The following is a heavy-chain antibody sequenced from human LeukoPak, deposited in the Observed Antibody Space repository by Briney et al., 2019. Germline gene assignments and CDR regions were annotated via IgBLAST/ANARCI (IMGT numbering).Heavy chain of an antibody. D-gene: IGHD6-19*01. J-gene: IGHJ4*02. CDR3: ARGHSSGWYGLGN. Sequence: ASVKVSCKASGYTFTGYYMHWVRQAPGQGLEWMGWINPNSGGTNYAQKFQGRVTITRDTSISTAYMELSRLRSDDTAVYYCARGHSSGWYGLGNWGQGTLVTVSS. CDR1: GYTFTGYY. CDR2: INPNSGGT. V-gene: IGHV1-2*02.